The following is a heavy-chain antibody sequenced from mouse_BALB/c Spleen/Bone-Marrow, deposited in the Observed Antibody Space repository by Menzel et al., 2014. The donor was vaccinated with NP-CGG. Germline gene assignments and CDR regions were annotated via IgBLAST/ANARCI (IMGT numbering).Heavy chain of an antibody. CDR1: AVDFSRYW. D-gene: IGHD1-2*01. V-gene: IGHV4-1*02. CDR3: ARPGYYGYQDV. Sequence: PAAAVDFSRYWMTWVRQAPGKGLEWIGEINPDSSTINYTPSLKEKFIISRDNAKNTLYLQMSKVRSEDTALYYCARPGYYGYQDVWGAGTTVTVSS. CDR2: INPDSSTI. J-gene: IGHJ1*01.